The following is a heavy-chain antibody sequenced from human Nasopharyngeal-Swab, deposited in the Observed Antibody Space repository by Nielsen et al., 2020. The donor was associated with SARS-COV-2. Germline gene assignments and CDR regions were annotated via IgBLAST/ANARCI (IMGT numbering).Heavy chain of an antibody. V-gene: IGHV1-8*01. Sequence: ASVKVSCKASGYTFTSYDINWVRQATGQGLEWMGWMNPNSGKTGNAQKLQGRVTMTRNTSISTAYMELSSLRSEDTAVYYCARPRNWNDGLDYWGQGTLVTVSS. CDR1: GYTFTSYD. D-gene: IGHD1-1*01. CDR2: MNPNSGKT. J-gene: IGHJ4*02. CDR3: ARPRNWNDGLDY.